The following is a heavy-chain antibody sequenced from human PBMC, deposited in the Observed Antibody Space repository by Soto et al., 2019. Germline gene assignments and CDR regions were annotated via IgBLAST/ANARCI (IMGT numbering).Heavy chain of an antibody. CDR3: ARGGGAQGNWLDP. D-gene: IGHD3-10*01. CDR2: NYYRGST. V-gene: IGHV4-31*01. J-gene: IGHJ5*02. CDR1: GGSISSGGYY. Sequence: QVQLQESGPGLVKPSQTLSLTCTVSGGSISSGGYYWSWIRQHPGKGMEWIGYNYYRGSTYYHPALVRLDTISPDTAKHRCSWSLSSVTAAATAVYCCARGGGAQGNWLDPWGQGTLVNVSA.